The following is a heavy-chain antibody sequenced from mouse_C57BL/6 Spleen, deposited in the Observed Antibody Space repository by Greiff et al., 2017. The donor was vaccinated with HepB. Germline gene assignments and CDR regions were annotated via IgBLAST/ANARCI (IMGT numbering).Heavy chain of an antibody. J-gene: IGHJ2*01. CDR2: IYPGDGDT. Sequence: VQLQQSGAELVKPGASVKISCKASGYAFSSYWMNWVKQRPGQGLEWIGQIYPGDGDTKYNGKFKGKATLTADTSSSTAYMQLSSLTSEDTAVYFSARSPPHWDFDYWGQGSTLTVSS. D-gene: IGHD4-1*01. CDR1: GYAFSSYW. V-gene: IGHV1-80*01. CDR3: ARSPPHWDFDY.